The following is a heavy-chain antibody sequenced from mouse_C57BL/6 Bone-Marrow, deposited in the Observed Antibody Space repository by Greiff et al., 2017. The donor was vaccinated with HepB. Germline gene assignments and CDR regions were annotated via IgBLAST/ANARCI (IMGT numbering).Heavy chain of an antibody. CDR3: ARSCGGY. CDR2: IDPSDSYT. V-gene: IGHV1-50*01. J-gene: IGHJ2*01. CDR1: GYTFTSYW. Sequence: QVQLQQPGAELVKPGASVKLSCKASGYTFTSYWMQWVKQRPGQGLEWIGEIDPSDSYTNYNQKFKGKATLTVDTSSSTAYMQLSSLTSEDSAVYYCARSCGGYWGQGTTLTVSS.